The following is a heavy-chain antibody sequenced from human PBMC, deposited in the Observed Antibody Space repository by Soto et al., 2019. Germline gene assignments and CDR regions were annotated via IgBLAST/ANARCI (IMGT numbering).Heavy chain of an antibody. Sequence: GGSLKISCAASGFSFCSAWMNWVRQAPGKGLEWVGRIRAKTDGGTIEYAAPVKGRFTISRDDSKNTLFLQMNSLKTEDTAIYYCTTGPNIGHVDYWGLGTLVTVPQ. CDR3: TTGPNIGHVDY. D-gene: IGHD5-12*01. CDR1: GFSFCSAW. CDR2: IRAKTDGGTI. J-gene: IGHJ4*02. V-gene: IGHV3-15*07.